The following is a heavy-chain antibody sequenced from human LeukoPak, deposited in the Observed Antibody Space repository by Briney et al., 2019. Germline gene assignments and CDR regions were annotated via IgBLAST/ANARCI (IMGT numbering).Heavy chain of an antibody. Sequence: PSETLSLTCTVSGYSISSGYYWGWIRQPPGKGLEWIGSIYHSGSTYYNPSLKSRVTISVDTSKNQVSLKLSSVTAADTAVYYCASLMVRGVIGYWGQGTLVTVSS. CDR1: GYSISSGYY. J-gene: IGHJ4*02. CDR3: ASLMVRGVIGY. CDR2: IYHSGST. D-gene: IGHD3-10*01. V-gene: IGHV4-38-2*02.